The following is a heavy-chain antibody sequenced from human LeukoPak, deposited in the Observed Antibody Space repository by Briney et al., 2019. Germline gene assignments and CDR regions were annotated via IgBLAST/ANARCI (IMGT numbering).Heavy chain of an antibody. V-gene: IGHV3-23*01. D-gene: IGHD6-13*01. CDR1: GFTFSSNA. Sequence: GALRLSCAASGFTFSSNAMTWVRQAPGQGLEWVSSISETSSHTFYADSVKGRFTISRDKTKNTLFLQMNSLRVEDTAMYYCAKDFSSSWQFDPWGQGTLVTVSS. J-gene: IGHJ5*02. CDR3: AKDFSSSWQFDP. CDR2: ISETSSHT.